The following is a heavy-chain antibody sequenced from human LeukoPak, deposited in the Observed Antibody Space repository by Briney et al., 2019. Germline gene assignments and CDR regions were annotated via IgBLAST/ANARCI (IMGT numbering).Heavy chain of an antibody. Sequence: GGSLRLSCAASGFTFSSYEMNWVRQAPGKGLEWVSYISSSGSTIYYADSVKGRFTISRDNAKNSLYLQMNSLTADDTAVYYCARDVDSSSLMFDYYYYMDVWGKGTTVTVSS. D-gene: IGHD6-13*01. V-gene: IGHV3-48*03. CDR1: GFTFSSYE. CDR3: ARDVDSSSLMFDYYYYMDV. J-gene: IGHJ6*03. CDR2: ISSSGSTI.